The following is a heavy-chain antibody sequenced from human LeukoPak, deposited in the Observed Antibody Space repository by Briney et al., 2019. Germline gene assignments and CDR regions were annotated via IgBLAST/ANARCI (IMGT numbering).Heavy chain of an antibody. CDR1: GFSLSAYN. V-gene: IGHV3-74*01. CDR2: IDTDGSNT. CDR3: ARGLLGIDF. J-gene: IGHJ4*02. D-gene: IGHD2-8*02. Sequence: GGSLRLSCEGSGFSLSAYNMNWVRQAPGKGLEWVSRIDTDGSNTNYADSVEGRFTISRDNAKNTLYLQMNSLRAEDTAVYYCARGLLGIDFWGQGTLVTVSS.